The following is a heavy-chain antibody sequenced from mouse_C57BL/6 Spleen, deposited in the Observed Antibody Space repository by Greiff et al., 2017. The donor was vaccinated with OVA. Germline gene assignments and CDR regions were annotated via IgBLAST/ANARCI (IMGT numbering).Heavy chain of an antibody. CDR1: GYTFTDYY. J-gene: IGHJ2*01. CDR3: ARAPYHGYLDY. Sequence: EVQLQQSGPELVKPGASVKISCKASGYTFTDYYMNWVKQSHGKSLEWIGDINPNNGGTSYNQKFKGKATLTVDKSSSTAYMQLRSLTSEDSAVDYCARAPYHGYLDYWGQGTTLTVSS. CDR2: INPNNGGT. V-gene: IGHV1-26*01. D-gene: IGHD1-1*02.